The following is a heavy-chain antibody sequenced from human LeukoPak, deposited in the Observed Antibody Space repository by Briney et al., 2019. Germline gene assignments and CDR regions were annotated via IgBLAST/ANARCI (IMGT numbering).Heavy chain of an antibody. CDR3: ARIAVAGTRSSEFDY. D-gene: IGHD6-19*01. CDR2: INPNSGGT. V-gene: IGHV1-2*02. CDR1: GYTFTGYY. J-gene: IGHJ4*02. Sequence: ASVTVSCKASGYTFTGYYMHWVRQAPGQGLEWMGWINPNSGGTNYAQKFQGRVTMTRDTSISTAYMELSRLRSDDTAVYYCARIAVAGTRSSEFDYWGQGTLVTVSS.